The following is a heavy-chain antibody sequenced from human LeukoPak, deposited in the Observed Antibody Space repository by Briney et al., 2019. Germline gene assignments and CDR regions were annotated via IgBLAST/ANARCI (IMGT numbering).Heavy chain of an antibody. CDR1: GFTFSSYA. CDR2: ISGSGGST. Sequence: GGSLRLSCAASGFTFSSYAMSWVRQAPGKGLEWVSAISGSGGSTYYADSVKGRFTISRDNAKNTLYLQMNSLRAEDTGVYYCAKDHYWSIDYWGRGTLVTVSS. J-gene: IGHJ4*02. CDR3: AKDHYWSIDY. V-gene: IGHV3-23*01. D-gene: IGHD3-3*01.